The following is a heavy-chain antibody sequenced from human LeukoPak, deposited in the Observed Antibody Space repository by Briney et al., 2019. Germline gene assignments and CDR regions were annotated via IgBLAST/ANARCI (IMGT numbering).Heavy chain of an antibody. CDR1: GGSISSYY. CDR3: ARAVGIAAAGPPGSWFDP. J-gene: IGHJ5*02. D-gene: IGHD6-13*01. Sequence: SETLSLTCTVSGGSISSYYWSWIRQPPGKGLEWIGSIYYSGSTYYNPSLKSRVTISVDTSKNQFSLKLSSVTAADTAVYYCARAVGIAAAGPPGSWFDPWGQGTLVTVSS. CDR2: IYYSGST. V-gene: IGHV4-59*12.